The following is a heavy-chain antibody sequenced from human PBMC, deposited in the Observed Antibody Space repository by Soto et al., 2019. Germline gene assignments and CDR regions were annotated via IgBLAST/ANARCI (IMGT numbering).Heavy chain of an antibody. Sequence: QVQLQQWGAGLLKPSETLSLTCAVYGGSFSGYYWSWIRQPPGKGLEWIGEINHSGSTNYNPSLKSRVTISVDTSKNQVSLKLSSVTAADTAVYYCARGGPYYDFWSGSPRGGMDVWGQGTTVTVSS. J-gene: IGHJ6*02. V-gene: IGHV4-34*01. CDR2: INHSGST. CDR3: ARGGPYYDFWSGSPRGGMDV. CDR1: GGSFSGYY. D-gene: IGHD3-3*01.